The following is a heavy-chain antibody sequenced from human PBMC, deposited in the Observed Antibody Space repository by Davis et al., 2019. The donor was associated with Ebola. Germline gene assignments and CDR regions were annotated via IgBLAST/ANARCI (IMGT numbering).Heavy chain of an antibody. CDR2: ISAYNGNT. D-gene: IGHD3-9*01. V-gene: IGHV1-18*01. Sequence: ASVKVSCKASGYTFTNYGISWVRQAPGQGLEWMGWISAYNGNTNYAQKLQGRVTMTTDTSTSTAYMELRSLRSDDTAVYYCARVYVPNTIYDILTGYYTGFDYWGQGTLVTVSS. J-gene: IGHJ4*02. CDR1: GYTFTNYG. CDR3: ARVYVPNTIYDILTGYYTGFDY.